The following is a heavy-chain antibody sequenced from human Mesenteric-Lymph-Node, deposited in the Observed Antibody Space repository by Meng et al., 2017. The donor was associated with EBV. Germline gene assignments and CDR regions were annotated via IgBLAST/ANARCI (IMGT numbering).Heavy chain of an antibody. CDR2: INTNTGNGNT. V-gene: IGHV1-3*04. CDR3: ARNFNGLGY. D-gene: IGHD2-8*01. Sequence: QVQLVQSGSELKKPXASXQVSCKASGYTFTSYAMNWVRQAPGQGLEWMGWINTNTGNGNTKYSQKFQGRVTITRDTSASTAYMALTSLKYEDTAVYYCARNFNGLGYSGQGTLVTVSS. CDR1: GYTFTSYA. J-gene: IGHJ4*02.